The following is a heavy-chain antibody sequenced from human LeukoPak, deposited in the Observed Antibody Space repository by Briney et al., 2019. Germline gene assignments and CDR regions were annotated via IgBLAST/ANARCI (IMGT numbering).Heavy chain of an antibody. CDR2: ISSSGSTI. D-gene: IGHD3-10*01. J-gene: IGHJ4*02. CDR3: ARESSMVRGVITYFDY. V-gene: IGHV3-11*01. Sequence: GGSLRLSCAASGFTFSDYYMSWIRQAPGKGLEWVSYISSSGSTIYYADSVKGRFTISRDNAKNSLYLQMNSLRAEDTAVYYCARESSMVRGVITYFDYWGQGTLVTVSS. CDR1: GFTFSDYY.